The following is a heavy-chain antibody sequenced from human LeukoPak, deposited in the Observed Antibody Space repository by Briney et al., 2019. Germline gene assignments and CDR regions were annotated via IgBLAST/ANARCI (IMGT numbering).Heavy chain of an antibody. V-gene: IGHV1-69*04. Sequence: SVKVSCKASGGASTEHAITWLRQAPGQGLEWMGRIIPILGKTYYAHNFRGRVTITADKSTNTVYMEVSSLRSEDTAMYYCARPSESGGSVFDPLRLDVWGQGTTVTVSS. D-gene: IGHD3-9*01. CDR3: ARPSESGGSVFDPLRLDV. CDR2: IIPILGKT. J-gene: IGHJ6*02. CDR1: GGASTEHA.